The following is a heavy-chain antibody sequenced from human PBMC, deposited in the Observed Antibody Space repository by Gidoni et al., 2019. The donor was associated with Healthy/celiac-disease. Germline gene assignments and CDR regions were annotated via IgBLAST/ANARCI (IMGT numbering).Heavy chain of an antibody. Sequence: QVQLVQSGAEVKKPGASVKVSCKASGYTFTSYYMHLVRQAPGQGLEWMGIINPSGGSTSYAQKFQGRVTMTRDTSTSTVYMELSSLRSEDTAVYYCARGLGYCSGGSCYSDYYYYGMDVWGQGTTVTVSS. V-gene: IGHV1-46*01. CDR3: ARGLGYCSGGSCYSDYYYYGMDV. D-gene: IGHD2-15*01. CDR2: INPSGGST. J-gene: IGHJ6*02. CDR1: GYTFTSYY.